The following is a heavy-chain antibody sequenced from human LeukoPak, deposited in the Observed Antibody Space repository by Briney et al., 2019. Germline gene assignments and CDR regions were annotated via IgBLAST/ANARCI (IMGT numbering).Heavy chain of an antibody. J-gene: IGHJ4*02. CDR2: IRTDGSII. CDR3: ARDQGGVGY. D-gene: IGHD3-16*01. Sequence: GGSLRLSCVASGFTFSSYWVTWDRQAPGKGLEWVANIRTDGSIIYYVDSVKGRFTISRDNAKNSLYLQMNSLRAEDTAVYYCARDQGGVGYWGQGTLVTVSS. V-gene: IGHV3-7*01. CDR1: GFTFSSYW.